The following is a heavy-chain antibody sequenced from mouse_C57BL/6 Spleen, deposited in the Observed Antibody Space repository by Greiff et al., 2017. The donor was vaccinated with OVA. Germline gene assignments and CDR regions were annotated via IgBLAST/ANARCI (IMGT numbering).Heavy chain of an antibody. D-gene: IGHD2-10*01. CDR2: IYPGSGNT. CDR3: ARGSLLHYFDY. CDR1: GYTFTDYY. V-gene: IGHV1-76*01. J-gene: IGHJ2*01. Sequence: VQLQESGAELVRPGASVKLSCKASGYTFTDYYINWVKQRPGQGLEWIARIYPGSGNTYYNEKFKGKATLTAEKSSSTAYMQLSSLTSEDSAVYFCARGSLLHYFDYWGQGTTLTVSS.